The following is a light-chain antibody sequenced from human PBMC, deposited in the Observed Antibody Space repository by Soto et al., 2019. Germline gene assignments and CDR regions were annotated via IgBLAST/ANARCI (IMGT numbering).Light chain of an antibody. CDR1: QSLLHSNGYNY. J-gene: IGKJ3*01. CDR3: MQALQTPRT. V-gene: IGKV2-28*01. CDR2: LGS. Sequence: DIVMSQSPLSLPVTPGEPASISCRSSQSLLHSNGYNYLDWYLQKPGQSPQLLIYLGSNRASGVPDRFSGSGSGTDFTLKISRVEAEDVGIYYCMQALQTPRTFGPWTKLAIK.